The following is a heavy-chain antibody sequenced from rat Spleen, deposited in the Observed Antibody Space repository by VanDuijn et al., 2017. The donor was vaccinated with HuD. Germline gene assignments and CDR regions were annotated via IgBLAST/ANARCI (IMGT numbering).Heavy chain of an antibody. Sequence: EVQLVESGGGLVQPGRSLKLSCVASGFTFSDYGMNWIRQAPTKGLEWDATISYGGSNTYSRDSVKGRFTISRENAKSTLYLQMDSLRSEDTATYYCARSEGVHYYLPFADWGQGTLVIVSS. D-gene: IGHD1-1*01. CDR1: GFTFSDYG. V-gene: IGHV5-29*01. J-gene: IGHJ3*01. CDR3: ARSEGVHYYLPFAD. CDR2: ISYGGSNT.